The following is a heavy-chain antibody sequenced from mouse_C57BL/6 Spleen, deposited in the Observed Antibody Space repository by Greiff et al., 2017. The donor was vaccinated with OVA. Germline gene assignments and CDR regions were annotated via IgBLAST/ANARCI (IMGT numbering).Heavy chain of an antibody. CDR2: ISNLAYSI. CDR3: ARGSITPRAMDY. CDR1: GFNFSDYG. D-gene: IGHD1-1*01. J-gene: IGHJ4*01. V-gene: IGHV5-15*01. Sequence: EVQVVESGGGLVQPGGSLKLSCAASGFNFSDYGMAWVRQAPRQGPEWVAFISNLAYSIYYAANVTGRFTISRENAKNTLYLEMGSLRSEDTAMYYCARGSITPRAMDYWGQGTSVTVSA.